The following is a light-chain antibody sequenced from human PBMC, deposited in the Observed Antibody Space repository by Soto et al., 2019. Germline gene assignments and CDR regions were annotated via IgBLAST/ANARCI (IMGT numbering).Light chain of an antibody. CDR3: LQHNSYPRT. J-gene: IGKJ1*01. Sequence: DIQMTQSPSSVSASVGDRVTITCRASQAIDSWLAWYQQKPGEAPKLLIFTGSLLHSGVPPRFSGSGSGTDFTLTISSLQPEDFATYYCLQHNSYPRTFGQGTKVDIK. CDR1: QAIDSW. CDR2: TGS. V-gene: IGKV1-12*01.